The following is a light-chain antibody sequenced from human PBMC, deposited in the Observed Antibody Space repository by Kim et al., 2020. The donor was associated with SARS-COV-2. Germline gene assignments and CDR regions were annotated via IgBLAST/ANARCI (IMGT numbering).Light chain of an antibody. CDR1: SSDINIYDY. V-gene: IGLV2-11*01. CDR3: CSYTGSYV. CDR2: DVT. Sequence: SPGQSATISCTGTSSDINIYDYVSWYQQHPGKAPKLLIYDVTKRPSGVPDRFSGSKSGNTASLTISGLQADDEADYYCCSYTGSYVFGSGTKVTVL. J-gene: IGLJ1*01.